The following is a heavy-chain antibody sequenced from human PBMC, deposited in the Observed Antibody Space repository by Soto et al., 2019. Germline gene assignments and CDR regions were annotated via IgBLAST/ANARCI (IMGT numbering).Heavy chain of an antibody. CDR2: INPNSGDT. D-gene: IGHD1-26*01. CDR3: AKGGAIVAAGTRVYPYNAMDV. V-gene: IGHV1-2*02. Sequence: ASVKVSCKASGYTFTGYYVHWVRQAPGQGLEWMGWINPNSGDTYLAQRFQGRVTMNRDTAIGTAYMELRGLTSDDTAEYYCAKGGAIVAAGTRVYPYNAMDVWGQGTTVTVSS. J-gene: IGHJ6*02. CDR1: GYTFTGYY.